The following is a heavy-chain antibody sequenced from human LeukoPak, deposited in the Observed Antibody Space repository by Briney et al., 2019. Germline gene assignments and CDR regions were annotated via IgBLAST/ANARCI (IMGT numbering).Heavy chain of an antibody. J-gene: IGHJ6*02. CDR2: IGNSGDRT. CDR1: GFTFSSYA. V-gene: IGHV3-23*01. D-gene: IGHD3-3*01. Sequence: GGSLRLSCAASGFTFSSYAMSWVRQAPGKGPEWVSGIGNSGDRTFYADSVKGRFTISRDNSKDTLYLQMSSLRAEDTAPYYCAKSVAIYFYYGLDVWGQGTTVAVSS. CDR3: AKSVAIYFYYGLDV.